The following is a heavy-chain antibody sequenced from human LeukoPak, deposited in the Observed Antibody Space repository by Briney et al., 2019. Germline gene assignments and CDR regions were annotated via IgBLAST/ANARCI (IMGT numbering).Heavy chain of an antibody. D-gene: IGHD2-2*01. Sequence: ASVKVSCKASGYTFTSYAMHWVRQAPGQRLEWMGWINAGNGNTKYSLEFQGRVTITRDTSASTAYMELSSLRSEDMAVYYCARARKDIVVVPAASSNYYYYYYMDVWGKGTMVTVSS. CDR2: INAGNGNT. CDR1: GYTFTSYA. CDR3: ARARKDIVVVPAASSNYYYYYYMDV. J-gene: IGHJ6*03. V-gene: IGHV1-3*03.